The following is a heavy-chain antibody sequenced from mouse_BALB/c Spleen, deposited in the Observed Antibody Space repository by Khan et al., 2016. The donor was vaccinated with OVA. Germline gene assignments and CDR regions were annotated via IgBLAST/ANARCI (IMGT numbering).Heavy chain of an antibody. CDR3: TRAGYGTFAY. V-gene: IGHV1S81*02. CDR1: GYTFTSYY. CDR2: INPSDGDT. D-gene: IGHD2-1*01. J-gene: IGHJ3*01. Sequence: VELVESGAELVKPGASVKLSCKASGYTFTSYYMYWVKQRPGQGLEWIGEINPSDGDTNFNEKFKSKATLTVDKSSSTVYMKLSSLTSEYSAVYYCTRAGYGTFAYWGQGTLVTVSA.